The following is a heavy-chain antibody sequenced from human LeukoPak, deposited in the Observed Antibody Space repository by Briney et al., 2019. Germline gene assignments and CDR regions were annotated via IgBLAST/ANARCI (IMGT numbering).Heavy chain of an antibody. CDR2: IYYGGST. V-gene: IGHV4-59*01. D-gene: IGHD3-22*01. CDR1: GGSIRSYY. CDR3: ARYGSYYYDSSGYYKAFDI. Sequence: SETLSLTCTVSGGSIRSYYWSWIRQPPGKGLEWIGYIYYGGSTNYNPSLKSRVTISVDTSKNQFSLKLSSVTAADTAVYYCARYGSYYYDSSGYYKAFDIWGQGTMVTVSS. J-gene: IGHJ3*02.